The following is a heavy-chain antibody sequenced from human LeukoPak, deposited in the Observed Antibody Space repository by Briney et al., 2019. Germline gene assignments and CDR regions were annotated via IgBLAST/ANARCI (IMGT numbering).Heavy chain of an antibody. CDR2: IIPIFGTA. CDR1: GGTFSSYA. CDR3: ARDVSSGLYFDY. J-gene: IGHJ4*02. D-gene: IGHD6-19*01. V-gene: IGHV1-69*13. Sequence: ASVTVSCKASGGTFSSYAISWVRQAPGQGLEWMGGIIPIFGTANYAQKFQGRVTITADESTSTAYMELSSLRSEDTAVYYCARDVSSGLYFDYWGQGTLVTVSS.